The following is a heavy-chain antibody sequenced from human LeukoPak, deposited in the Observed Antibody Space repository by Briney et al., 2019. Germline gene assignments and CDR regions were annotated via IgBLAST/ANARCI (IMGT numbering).Heavy chain of an antibody. D-gene: IGHD4/OR15-4a*01. CDR1: GFTFGSYS. CDR2: ISSSSSYI. CDR3: ARDGHRANDYVDY. V-gene: IGHV3-21*01. J-gene: IGHJ4*02. Sequence: GGSLRLSCAASGFTFGSYSMNWVRQAPGKGLEWVSSISSSSSYIYYADSVKGRFTISRDNAKNSLYLQMNSLRAEDTAVYYCARDGHRANDYVDYWGQGTLVTVSS.